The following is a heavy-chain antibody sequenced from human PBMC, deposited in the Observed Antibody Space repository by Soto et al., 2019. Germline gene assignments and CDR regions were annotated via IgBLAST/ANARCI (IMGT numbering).Heavy chain of an antibody. D-gene: IGHD6-19*01. CDR2: SVSYTDGGAI. Sequence: EVQLVESGGGLVKPGESLRLSCATSGFTFSRTWMNWVRQAPGKGLELVGRSVSYTDGGAIDYAAPVNGRFSISRDDSKSTLYLQMNSLTIEDTAGYYGTSLDAGWPVDFWGQGTLVSVSS. CDR3: TSLDAGWPVDF. J-gene: IGHJ4*02. V-gene: IGHV3-15*04. CDR1: GFTFSRTW.